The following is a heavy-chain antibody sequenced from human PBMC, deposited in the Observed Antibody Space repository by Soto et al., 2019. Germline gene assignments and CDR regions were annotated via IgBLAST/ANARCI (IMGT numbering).Heavy chain of an antibody. CDR3: ARSDRDFYGLDV. V-gene: IGHV3-13*05. CDR1: GFTFRNYD. Sequence: EVQLVESGGGLVQPGGSLRLSCAASGFTFRNYDMHWVRQGTGKGLEWVSGISAAGDPDYADSVEGRFTISRENAQNSFFLQMSSRRGGDTAVYYCARSDRDFYGLDVWGQGTTVIVSS. J-gene: IGHJ6*02. CDR2: ISAAGDP.